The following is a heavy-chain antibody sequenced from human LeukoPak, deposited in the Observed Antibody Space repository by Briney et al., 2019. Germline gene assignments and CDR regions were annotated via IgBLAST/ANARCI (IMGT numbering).Heavy chain of an antibody. V-gene: IGHV4-4*07. J-gene: IGHJ6*03. CDR2: IYKSGTT. Sequence: SETLSLTCTVSGESINPYYWNWIRQSAGKGLEWIGHIYKSGTTNFNPSLTSRVTMSLDTSRNQFSLKLRSVTAADAAVYFCARSFLDYMDVWGKGTTVTVSS. CDR1: GESINPYY. CDR3: ARSFLDYMDV. D-gene: IGHD2/OR15-2a*01.